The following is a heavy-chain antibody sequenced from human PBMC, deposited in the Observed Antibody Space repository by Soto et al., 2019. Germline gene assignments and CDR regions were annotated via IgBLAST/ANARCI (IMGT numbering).Heavy chain of an antibody. V-gene: IGHV4-30-4*01. CDR3: ARDLIGNWFDP. Sequence: SETLSLTCTVSGGSISSGDYYWSWIRQPPGKGLEWIGYIYYSGSTYYNPSLKSRVTISVDTSKNQFSLKLSSVTAADTAVYYCARDLIGNWFDPWGQGTLVTVSS. CDR2: IYYSGST. CDR1: GGSISSGDYY. J-gene: IGHJ5*02.